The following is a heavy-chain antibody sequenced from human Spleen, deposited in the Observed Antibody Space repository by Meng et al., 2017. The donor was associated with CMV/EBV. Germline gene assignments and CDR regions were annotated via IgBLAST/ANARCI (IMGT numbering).Heavy chain of an antibody. V-gene: IGHV3-48*03. J-gene: IGHJ6*02. CDR3: ARVERGDFWSGYLYGNYYYYGMDV. D-gene: IGHD3-3*01. CDR1: GFTFSSYE. CDR2: ISSSGSSI. Sequence: GESLKISCAASGFTFSSYEMNWVRQAPGKGLEWVSYISSSGSSIYYADSVKGRFTISRDNAKNSLYLQMNSLRAEDTAVYYCARVERGDFWSGYLYGNYYYYGMDVWGQGTTVTVSS.